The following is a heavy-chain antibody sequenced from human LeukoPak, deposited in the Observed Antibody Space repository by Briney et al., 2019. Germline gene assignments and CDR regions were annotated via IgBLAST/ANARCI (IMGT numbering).Heavy chain of an antibody. J-gene: IGHJ4*02. CDR2: MSYDGSNK. CDR1: GFTFSSYG. CDR3: AKGSNRGVATIDY. Sequence: TGGSLRLSCAASGFTFSSYGMHWVRQAPGKGLDWVAVMSYDGSNKYYADSVKGRFTISRDNSKNTLFLQMNSLRAEDTAVYYCAKGSNRGVATIDYWGQGTLVTVSS. V-gene: IGHV3-30*18. D-gene: IGHD5-12*01.